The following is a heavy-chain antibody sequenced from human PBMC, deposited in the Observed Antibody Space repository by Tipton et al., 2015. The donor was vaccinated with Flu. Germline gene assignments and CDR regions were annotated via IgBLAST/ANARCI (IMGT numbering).Heavy chain of an antibody. J-gene: IGHJ6*02. CDR2: TYYRSKWYN. V-gene: IGHV6-1*01. CDR3: ARDLAYYDILTGYQGYLFNGMEV. D-gene: IGHD3-9*01. CDR1: GDSVSSNSAA. Sequence: GLVKPSQTLSLTCAISGDSVSSNSAAWNWIRQSPSRGLEWLGRTYYRSKWYNDYAVSVKSRITINPDTSKNQFTLQLNSVTPEDTAVNYCARDLAYYDILTGYQGYLFNGMEVWGQGTTVPVPS.